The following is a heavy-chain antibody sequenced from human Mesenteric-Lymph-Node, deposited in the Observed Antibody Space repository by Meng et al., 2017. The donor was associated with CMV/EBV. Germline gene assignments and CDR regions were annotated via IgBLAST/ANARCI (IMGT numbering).Heavy chain of an antibody. V-gene: IGHV3-73*01. J-gene: IGHJ3*01. CDR2: IRSKSNSYAT. CDR1: GFTFGGST. D-gene: IGHD5-24*01. CDR3: TQIDGDAFDL. Sequence: GESLKISCAASGFTFGGSTMHWVRQASGKGLEWVGRIRSKSNSYATAYAASLQGRFTISRDDSKNTAYLQMNSLKTEDTAVYYCTQIDGDAFDLWGLGTMVTVSS.